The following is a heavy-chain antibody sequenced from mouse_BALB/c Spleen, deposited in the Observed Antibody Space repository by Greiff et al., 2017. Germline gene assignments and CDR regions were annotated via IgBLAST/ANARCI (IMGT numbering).Heavy chain of an antibody. CDR3: NFGWFAY. Sequence: VQLKQSGAELVRSGASVKLSCPASGFYFNDYYMHWVKQRPEQGLEWIGWIDPENGATEYAPKFQGKATMTADTSSNTAYLQLSSLASEDTAVYYCNFGWFAYWGQGTLVTVT. CDR1: GFYFNDYY. J-gene: IGHJ3*01. V-gene: IGHV14-4*02. CDR2: IDPENGAT.